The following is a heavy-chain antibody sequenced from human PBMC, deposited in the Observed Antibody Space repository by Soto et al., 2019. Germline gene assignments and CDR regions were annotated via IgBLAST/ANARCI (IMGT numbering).Heavy chain of an antibody. J-gene: IGHJ4*02. CDR3: ATSLYHSGPGWGRPVGY. Sequence: EVQLVESGGGLVQPGGSLRVSCAASGFAFSTYSFHWVRQAPGKRLEWISYITSSGTTYFADSIKGRFTISRDNVENSLYLQMYSLRAEDTAVYYCATSLYHSGPGWGRPVGYWGQGTLVTVSS. CDR1: GFAFSTYS. V-gene: IGHV3-48*01. CDR2: ITSSGTT. D-gene: IGHD2-8*02.